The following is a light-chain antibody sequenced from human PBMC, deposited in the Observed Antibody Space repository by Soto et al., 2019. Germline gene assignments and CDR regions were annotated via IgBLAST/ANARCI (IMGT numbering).Light chain of an antibody. Sequence: EIVLTQSPGTLSLSPGERATLSCRANQSVSSSYLAWYQQKPGQAPRLLIYGTSSRATAIPDGFSGSGSGTDFTLTISRLEPEDFAVYYCQQYGSSSWTFGQGTKVDIK. CDR3: QQYGSSSWT. J-gene: IGKJ1*01. CDR1: QSVSSSY. CDR2: GTS. V-gene: IGKV3-20*01.